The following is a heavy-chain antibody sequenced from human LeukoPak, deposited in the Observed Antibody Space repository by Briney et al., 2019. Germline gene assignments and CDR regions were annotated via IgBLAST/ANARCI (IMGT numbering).Heavy chain of an antibody. J-gene: IGHJ4*02. Sequence: GGSLRLSCAASGFTFSSYEMNWVRQAPGKGLEWVSYISSSGSTIYYADSVKGRFTISRDNSKITRSLQMNSLRAEDTAIYYCATYRQVLLPFDSWGQGTLVTVSS. CDR2: ISSSGSTI. CDR1: GFTFSSYE. CDR3: ATYRQVLLPFDS. V-gene: IGHV3-48*03. D-gene: IGHD2-8*02.